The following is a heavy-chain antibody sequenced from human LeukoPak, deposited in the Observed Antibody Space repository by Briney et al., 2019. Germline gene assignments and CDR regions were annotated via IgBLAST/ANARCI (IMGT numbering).Heavy chain of an antibody. CDR1: GFTFSSYA. CDR2: ISGSGGST. CDR3: AKSHIVVVTADFDY. Sequence: PGGSLRLSCAASGFTFSSYAMSWVRQAPGKGLEWVSAISGSGGSTYYADSVKGRFTISRDNSKSTLYLQMNSLRAEDTAVYYCAKSHIVVVTADFDYWGQGTLVTVSS. D-gene: IGHD2-21*02. V-gene: IGHV3-23*01. J-gene: IGHJ4*02.